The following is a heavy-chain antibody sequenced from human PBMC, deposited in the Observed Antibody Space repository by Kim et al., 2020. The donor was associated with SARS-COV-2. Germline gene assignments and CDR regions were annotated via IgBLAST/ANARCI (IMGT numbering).Heavy chain of an antibody. CDR1: GFTFSSYW. Sequence: GGSLRLSCAASGFTFSSYWMHWVRQAPGKGLVWVSRINSDGSSTSYADSVKGRFTISRDNAKNTLYLQMNSLRAEDTAVYYCARAGDFWSGYYDYWGQGTLVTVSS. J-gene: IGHJ4*02. CDR2: INSDGSST. D-gene: IGHD3-3*01. V-gene: IGHV3-74*01. CDR3: ARAGDFWSGYYDY.